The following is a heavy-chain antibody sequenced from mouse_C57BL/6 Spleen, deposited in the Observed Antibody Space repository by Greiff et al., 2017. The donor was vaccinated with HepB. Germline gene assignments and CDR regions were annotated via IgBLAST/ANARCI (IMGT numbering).Heavy chain of an antibody. CDR3: ARESYYGSSGAWFAY. Sequence: LQESGPELVKPGASVKISCKASGYSFTDYNMNWVKQSNGKSLEWIGVINPNYGTTSYNQKFKGKATLTVDQSSSTAYMQLNSLTSEDSAVYYCARESYYGSSGAWFAYWGQGTLVTVSA. V-gene: IGHV1-39*01. J-gene: IGHJ3*01. CDR1: GYSFTDYN. D-gene: IGHD1-1*01. CDR2: INPNYGTT.